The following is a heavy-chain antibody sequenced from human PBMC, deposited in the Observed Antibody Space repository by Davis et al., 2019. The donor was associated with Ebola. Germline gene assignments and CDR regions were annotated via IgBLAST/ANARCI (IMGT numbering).Heavy chain of an antibody. V-gene: IGHV3-72*01. J-gene: IGHJ3*02. D-gene: IGHD5-18*01. CDR3: ARGSVGTAFRAFDI. Sequence: GESLKISCAASGFTLSDNYMDWVRQTPGKGLEWVARIRNKGNSYTTEYAASVKGRFTISRDDSENSHYLQMNSLKTEDTAVYYCARGSVGTAFRAFDIWGQGTMVTVSS. CDR1: GFTLSDNY. CDR2: IRNKGNSYTT.